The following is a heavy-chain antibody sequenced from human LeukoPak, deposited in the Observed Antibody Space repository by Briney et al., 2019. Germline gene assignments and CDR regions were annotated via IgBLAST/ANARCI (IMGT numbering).Heavy chain of an antibody. CDR2: IRYDGSNK. J-gene: IGHJ3*02. CDR1: GFTFSSYG. V-gene: IGHV3-30*02. Sequence: GGSLRLSCAASGFTFSSYGMHWVRQAPGKGLEWVAFIRYDGSNKYYADSVKGRFTISRDNSKNTLYLQMNSLRAEDTAVYYCARDRYYYDSSGYYGDAFDIWGQGTMVTVSS. D-gene: IGHD3-22*01. CDR3: ARDRYYYDSSGYYGDAFDI.